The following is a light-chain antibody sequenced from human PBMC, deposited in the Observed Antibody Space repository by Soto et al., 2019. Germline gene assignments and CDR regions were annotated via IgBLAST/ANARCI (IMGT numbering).Light chain of an antibody. Sequence: EIVLTQSPGTLSLSPGERATLSCRASQSVSSSYLAWYQQKPGQAPRLLIYGASSRATGIPDRFSGSGSGTDFTLTISRLEPEDYGSSQFTFGPGTKVDIK. CDR1: QSVSSSY. J-gene: IGKJ3*01. CDR3: T. V-gene: IGKV3-20*01. CDR2: GAS.